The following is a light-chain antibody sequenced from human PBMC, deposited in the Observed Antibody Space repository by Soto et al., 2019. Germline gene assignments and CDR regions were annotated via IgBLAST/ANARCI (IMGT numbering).Light chain of an antibody. V-gene: IGKV1-5*01. Sequence: DIPMTQSPSTLSASIGDIVTITCRASQTINNWLAWYQQKPGKAPNLLIYHASNLETGVPSRFSGSAFGTEFTLTISSLQPDDFASYYCQHYNSYPWTFGQGTKVEIK. J-gene: IGKJ1*01. CDR2: HAS. CDR1: QTINNW. CDR3: QHYNSYPWT.